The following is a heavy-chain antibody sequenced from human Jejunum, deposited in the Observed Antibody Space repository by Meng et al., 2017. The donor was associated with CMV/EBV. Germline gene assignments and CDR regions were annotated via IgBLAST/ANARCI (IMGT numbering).Heavy chain of an antibody. D-gene: IGHD5-18*01. CDR3: VRNLGYTYGLVS. CDR1: GSTFTTYA. V-gene: IGHV1-3*01. Sequence: QVQLVSCGAEVKKPGASVKVSCKASGSTFTTYAMHWVRQAPGQGLEWMGWINAGNGNRKYSQKFLGRVTISRDNSKNVLYLQMNSVRAEDTALYHCVRNLGYTYGLVSWGQGTLVTVSS. J-gene: IGHJ5*02. CDR2: INAGNGNR.